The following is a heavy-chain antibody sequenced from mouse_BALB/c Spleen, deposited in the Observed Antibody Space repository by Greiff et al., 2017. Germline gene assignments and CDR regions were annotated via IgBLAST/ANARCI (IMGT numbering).Heavy chain of an antibody. CDR3: AREDRDYAMDY. Sequence: VQRVESGAELVKPGASVKLSCKASGYTFTSYYMYWVKQRPGQGLEWIGEINPSNGGTNFNEKFKSKATLTVDKSSSTAYMQLSSLTSEDSAVYYCAREDRDYAMDYWGQGTSVTVSS. J-gene: IGHJ4*01. V-gene: IGHV1S81*02. CDR2: INPSNGGT. CDR1: GYTFTSYY.